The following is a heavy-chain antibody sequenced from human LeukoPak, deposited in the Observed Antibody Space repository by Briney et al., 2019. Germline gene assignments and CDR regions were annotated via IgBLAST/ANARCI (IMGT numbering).Heavy chain of an antibody. J-gene: IGHJ4*02. CDR1: GDSVSSGGYY. CDR3: ARRYDSALEY. Sequence: PSETLSLTCTVSGDSVSSGGYYWSWIRQPPGKRLEWIGYVYYSGSTNYNPSLNSRVTISVDMSKNQFSLKLSSVTAADTAVYYCARRYDSALEYWGQGTLVTVSS. V-gene: IGHV4-61*08. CDR2: VYYSGST. D-gene: IGHD3-3*01.